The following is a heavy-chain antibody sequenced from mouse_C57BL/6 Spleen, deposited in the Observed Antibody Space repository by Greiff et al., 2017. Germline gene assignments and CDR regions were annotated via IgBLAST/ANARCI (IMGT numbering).Heavy chain of an antibody. J-gene: IGHJ3*01. Sequence: QVQLQQSGPGLVQPSQSLSITCTVSGFSLTSYGVHWVRQPPGKGLEWLGVIWSGGSTDYHAAFISRLSISKDNSKSQVFFKMNSLQADDTAISFCAPIYYDYDPTWYAYWGQGTLVTVSA. CDR3: APIYYDYDPTWYAY. V-gene: IGHV2-4*01. D-gene: IGHD2-4*01. CDR1: GFSLTSYG. CDR2: IWSGGST.